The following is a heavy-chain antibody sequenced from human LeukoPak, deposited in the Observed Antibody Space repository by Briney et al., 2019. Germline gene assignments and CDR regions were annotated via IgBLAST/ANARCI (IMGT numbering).Heavy chain of an antibody. J-gene: IGHJ4*02. CDR1: GFTFSSYA. CDR3: AKEGLIVVVPAAMGDY. D-gene: IGHD2-2*01. Sequence: GGSLRLSCAASGFTFSSYAMSWVRQAPGKGLEWVSAISGSGGSTYYADSVKGRFTISRDNSKNTLYLQMNSLRAEDTAVYYSAKEGLIVVVPAAMGDYWGQGTLVTVSS. V-gene: IGHV3-23*01. CDR2: ISGSGGST.